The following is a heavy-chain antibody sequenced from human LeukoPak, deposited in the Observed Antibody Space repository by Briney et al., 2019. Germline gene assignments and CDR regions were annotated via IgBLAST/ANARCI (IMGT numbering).Heavy chain of an antibody. J-gene: IGHJ6*03. Sequence: GGSLRLSYAASGLTVSSNYMSWVRQAPGKGLEWVANIKQDGSEKYYVDSVKGRFTISRDNAKNSLYLQMNSLRAEDTAVYYCARPHYYDSVYYYMDVWGKGTTVTVSS. CDR2: IKQDGSEK. CDR1: GLTVSSNY. V-gene: IGHV3-7*01. CDR3: ARPHYYDSVYYYMDV. D-gene: IGHD3-22*01.